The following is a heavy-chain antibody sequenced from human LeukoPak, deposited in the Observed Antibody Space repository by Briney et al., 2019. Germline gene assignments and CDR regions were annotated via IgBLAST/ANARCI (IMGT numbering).Heavy chain of an antibody. CDR2: ISHRRTT. Sequence: SETLSLTCAVSGESFSDYYWTWIRQPPGKGPEWIGEISHRRTTNYNPSLKSRVTMSVDTSRNQLSLKLTSVTAADTAVYYCARGGPLVAVSATGDWFDPWGQGTLVTVSS. CDR1: GESFSDYY. V-gene: IGHV4-34*01. D-gene: IGHD2-15*01. J-gene: IGHJ5*02. CDR3: ARGGPLVAVSATGDWFDP.